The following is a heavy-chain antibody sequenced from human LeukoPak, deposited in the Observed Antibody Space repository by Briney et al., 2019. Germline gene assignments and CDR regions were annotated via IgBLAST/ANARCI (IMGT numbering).Heavy chain of an antibody. CDR3: ARVNGDAHNKSDY. Sequence: SETLSLTCTVSGYSISSGFYWGWIRQPPGKGLEWIGSIHHSGSTYYSPSLKSRLTISVDTSKNQFSLMLTSVTAADTAVYYCARVNGDAHNKSDYWGQGTLVTVSS. V-gene: IGHV4-38-2*02. J-gene: IGHJ4*02. CDR2: IHHSGST. D-gene: IGHD5-24*01. CDR1: GYSISSGFY.